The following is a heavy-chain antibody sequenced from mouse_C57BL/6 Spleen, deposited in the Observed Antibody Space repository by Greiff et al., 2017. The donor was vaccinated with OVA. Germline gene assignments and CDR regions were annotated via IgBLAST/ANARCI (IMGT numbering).Heavy chain of an antibody. CDR2: IRNKANGYTT. CDR3: ARYIRDGYQYAMDY. J-gene: IGHJ4*01. Sequence: EVQGVESGGGLVQPGGSLSLSCAASGFTFTDYYMSWVRQPPGKALEWLGFIRNKANGYTTEYSASVKGRFTISRDNSQSILYLQMNALRAEDSATYYCARYIRDGYQYAMDYWGQGTSVTVSS. D-gene: IGHD2-3*01. V-gene: IGHV7-3*01. CDR1: GFTFTDYY.